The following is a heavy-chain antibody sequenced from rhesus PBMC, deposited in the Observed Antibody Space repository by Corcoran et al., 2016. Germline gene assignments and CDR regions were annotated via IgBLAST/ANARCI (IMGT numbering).Heavy chain of an antibody. CDR2: IYGSSGST. J-gene: IGHJ4*01. CDR1: GGSISSGYD. V-gene: IGHV4-76*01. D-gene: IGHD6-25*01. CDR3: AGDRIAAAGGFDY. Sequence: QVQLQESGPGVVKPSETLSLTCAVSGGSISSGYDWSWIRQPPGKGLEWIVYIYGSSGSTTYNPSQQDTVTISKAASKNQFSLKLSSMTAADTAVYYCAGDRIAAAGGFDYWGQGVLVTVSS.